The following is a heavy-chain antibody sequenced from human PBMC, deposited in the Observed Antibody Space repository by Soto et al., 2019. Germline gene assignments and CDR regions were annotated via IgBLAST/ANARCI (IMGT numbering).Heavy chain of an antibody. Sequence: PSETLSLTCAVYGGSFSGYYWTWIRQPPGTGLEWIGEINHSGSTNYNPSLKSRVTISVDTSKNQFSLKLTSVTAADTAVYYCASQTSGYYYYGMDVWGQGTTVTVSS. V-gene: IGHV4-34*01. CDR1: GGSFSGYY. CDR3: ASQTSGYYYYGMDV. CDR2: INHSGST. J-gene: IGHJ6*02.